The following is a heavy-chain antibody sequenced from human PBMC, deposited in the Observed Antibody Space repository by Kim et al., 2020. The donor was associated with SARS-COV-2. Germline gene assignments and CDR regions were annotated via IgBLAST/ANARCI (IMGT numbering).Heavy chain of an antibody. CDR3: ARGSAAMVAY. D-gene: IGHD5-18*01. V-gene: IGHV3-74*01. CDR2: ST. Sequence: STGYADAGKGRFTISRDNAKNTLYLQMNRLRADDTAVYYCARGSAAMVAYWGQGTLVTVSS. J-gene: IGHJ4*02.